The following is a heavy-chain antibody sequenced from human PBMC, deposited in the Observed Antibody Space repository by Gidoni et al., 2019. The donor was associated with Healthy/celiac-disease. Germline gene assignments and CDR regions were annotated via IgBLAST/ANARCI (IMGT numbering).Heavy chain of an antibody. D-gene: IGHD2-15*01. CDR1: GFTFSSYA. V-gene: IGHV3-64D*06. CDR2: IRSNGGST. J-gene: IGHJ4*02. Sequence: EVQLVESGGGLVQPGGSLRLSCSASGFTFSSYAMHWVRQAPGKGLEYVSAIRSNGGSTYYADSVKGRFTISRDNSKNTLYLQMSSLRAEDTAVYYCVKGEYCSGGSCYWLFDYWGQGTLVTVSS. CDR3: VKGEYCSGGSCYWLFDY.